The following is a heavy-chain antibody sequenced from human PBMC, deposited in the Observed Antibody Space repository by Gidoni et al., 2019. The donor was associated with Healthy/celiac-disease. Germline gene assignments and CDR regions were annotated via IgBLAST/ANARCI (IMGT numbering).Heavy chain of an antibody. D-gene: IGHD3-22*01. J-gene: IGHJ6*02. CDR3: ARETGGYYDSSGYYYGMDV. CDR2: ISSSSSYI. CDR1: GFTFSSYS. V-gene: IGHV3-21*01. Sequence: EVQLVESGGGLVKPGGSLRLSGAASGFTFSSYSMNWVRQAPGKGLEWVSSISSSSSYIYYADSVKGRFTISRDNAKNSLYLQMNSLRAEDTAVYYCARETGGYYDSSGYYYGMDVWGQGTTVTVSS.